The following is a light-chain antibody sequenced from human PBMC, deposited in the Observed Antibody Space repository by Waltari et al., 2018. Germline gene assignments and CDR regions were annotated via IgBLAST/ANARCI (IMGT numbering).Light chain of an antibody. CDR1: TNDLGSYNY. CDR3: CSYAGSYTWV. V-gene: IGLV2-11*01. Sequence: SALTQPRSVSGSPGQSVTISCTGTTNDLGSYNYVSWYQQHPGKAPKLIILDVNTRPYGVPYRFSRSKSGNTASLTISGLRAEDEAEYYCCSYAGSYTWVFGGGTKLTVV. CDR2: DVN. J-gene: IGLJ3*02.